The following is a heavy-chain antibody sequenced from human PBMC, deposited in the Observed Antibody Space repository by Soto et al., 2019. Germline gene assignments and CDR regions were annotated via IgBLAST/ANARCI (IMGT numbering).Heavy chain of an antibody. CDR3: AKGGVVVADIDY. CDR1: GFTFSSYG. V-gene: IGHV3-30*18. Sequence: QVQLVESGGGVVQPGRSLRLSCAASGFTFSSYGMHWVRQAPGKGLEWVAVISYDGSNKYYADSVKGRFTISRDNSKNTLYLQMNSLRAEDTAVYYCAKGGVVVADIDYWGQGTLVTVSS. J-gene: IGHJ4*02. D-gene: IGHD2-15*01. CDR2: ISYDGSNK.